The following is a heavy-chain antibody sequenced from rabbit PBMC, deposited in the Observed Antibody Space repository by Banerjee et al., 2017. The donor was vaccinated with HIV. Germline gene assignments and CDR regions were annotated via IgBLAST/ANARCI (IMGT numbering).Heavy chain of an antibody. Sequence: QEQLEESGGGLVKPEGSLTLTCKASGLDFSSSYWICWVRQAPGKGLEWIACIYAGSSGSTYYASWAKGRFTISKTPSTTVTLQMTSLTAADTATYFCARRADYAGGGNFNLWGQGTLVT. D-gene: IGHD4-2*01. CDR1: GLDFSSSYW. V-gene: IGHV1S45*01. CDR2: IYAGSSGST. CDR3: ARRADYAGGGNFNL. J-gene: IGHJ4*01.